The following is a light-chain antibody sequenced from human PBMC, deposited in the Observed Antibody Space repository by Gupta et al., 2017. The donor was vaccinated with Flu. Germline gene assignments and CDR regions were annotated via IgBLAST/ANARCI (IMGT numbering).Light chain of an antibody. V-gene: IGKV3-15*01. Sequence: GERATLSCRASQSVSSNLAWYQQTPGQAPRLLIYGSSTRATGIPARFSGSGSGTEFTLTISSLQSEEFAVYYCQQYNNWPPLTFGGGTKVEIK. CDR3: QQYNNWPPLT. J-gene: IGKJ4*01. CDR1: QSVSSN. CDR2: GSS.